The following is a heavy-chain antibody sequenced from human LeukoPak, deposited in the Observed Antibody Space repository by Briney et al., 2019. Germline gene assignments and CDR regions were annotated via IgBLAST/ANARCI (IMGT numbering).Heavy chain of an antibody. V-gene: IGHV4-59*11. J-gene: IGHJ4*02. CDR3: ASAGNPHYFDF. CDR1: GVSISSHY. CDR2: IYYTGST. Sequence: SETLSLTCTVSGVSISSHYWSWIRQSPGKGLEWIGNIYYTGSTNYNPSHKSRVAISIDTSKNQFSLNLHSVTAADAAVYYCASAGNPHYFDFWGQGPLVTV.